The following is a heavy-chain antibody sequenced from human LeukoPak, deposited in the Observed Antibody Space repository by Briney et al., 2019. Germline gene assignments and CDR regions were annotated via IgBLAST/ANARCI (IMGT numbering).Heavy chain of an antibody. CDR1: GYFISSGYY. J-gene: IGHJ4*02. D-gene: IGHD5-24*01. CDR3: AREEVATTIFDY. V-gene: IGHV4-38-2*02. Sequence: PSETLSLTCTVSGYFISSGYYWGWIRQPPGKGLQWIGSIHHSGSTYYNPSLKSRVTISVDTSKNQFSLKLSSVTAADTAVYYCAREEVATTIFDYWGQGTLVTVSS. CDR2: IHHSGST.